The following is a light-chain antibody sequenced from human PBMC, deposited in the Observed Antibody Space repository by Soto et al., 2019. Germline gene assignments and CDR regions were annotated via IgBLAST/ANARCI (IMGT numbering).Light chain of an antibody. CDR1: QSINIY. CDR2: NAF. Sequence: EIVLTQSPATRSLSPGERATLSCRASQSINIYLAWYQQRPGQAPRLLIYNAFNRATDIPGRFSGSGSGTDFTLTISSLEPEDFAIYYCQQRYNWPRTFGQGTKVEIK. CDR3: QQRYNWPRT. V-gene: IGKV3-11*01. J-gene: IGKJ1*01.